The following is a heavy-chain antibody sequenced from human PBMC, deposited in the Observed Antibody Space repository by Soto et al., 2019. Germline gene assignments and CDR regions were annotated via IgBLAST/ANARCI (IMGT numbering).Heavy chain of an antibody. D-gene: IGHD6-13*01. Sequence: EVQLVESGGGLVKPGGSLRLSCAASGFTFSNAWMSWVRQAPGKGLEWVGRIKSKTGGWTTDYAEPVQGRVTISRDDSKNSQYLQINSMKPEDTAVYCCTIDIARVAFDRWGQWRMVTVSS. CDR1: GFTFSNAW. V-gene: IGHV3-15*01. CDR3: TIDIARVAFDR. J-gene: IGHJ3*02. CDR2: IKSKTGGWTT.